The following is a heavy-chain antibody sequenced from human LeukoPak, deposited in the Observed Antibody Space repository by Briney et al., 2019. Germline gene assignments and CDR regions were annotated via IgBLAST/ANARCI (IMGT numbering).Heavy chain of an antibody. V-gene: IGHV4-39*01. J-gene: IGHJ6*02. CDR2: IYYSGST. D-gene: IGHD3-10*01. CDR3: ARHYYGYGYYYGMDV. Sequence: SETLSLTCTVSGGPISSSSYYWGWIRQPPGKGLEWIGSIYYSGSTYYNPSLKSRVTISVDTSKNQFSLKLSSVTAADTAVYYCARHYYGYGYYYGMDVWGQGTTVTVSS. CDR1: GGPISSSSYY.